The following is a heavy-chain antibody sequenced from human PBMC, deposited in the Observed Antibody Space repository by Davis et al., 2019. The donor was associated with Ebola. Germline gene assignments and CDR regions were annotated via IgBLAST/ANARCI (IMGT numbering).Heavy chain of an antibody. Sequence: GESLKISCAASGFTFSHYAMSWVRQAPGKGLEWVSGISGGGDDTYYVDSVKGRFTVSRDNSKNTLYLQLNSLRAEDTALYSCAKKAVTMDCWGQGILVTVSS. CDR2: ISGGGDDT. V-gene: IGHV3-23*01. CDR1: GFTFSHYA. D-gene: IGHD4-17*01. J-gene: IGHJ4*02. CDR3: AKKAVTMDC.